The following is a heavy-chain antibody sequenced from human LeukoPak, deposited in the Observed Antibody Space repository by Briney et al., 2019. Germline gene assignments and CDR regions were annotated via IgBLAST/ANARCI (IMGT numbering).Heavy chain of an antibody. CDR3: ASLGWNGDY. CDR2: TYYGGNT. J-gene: IGHJ4*02. CDR1: GGPISSSSYY. V-gene: IGHV4-39*01. D-gene: IGHD1-1*01. Sequence: SETLSLTCTVSGGPISSSSYYWGWIRQPPGKGLECIGTTYYGGNTYYNPSLKSRVTISVDTSKNQFSLKLSSVTAADTAVYYCASLGWNGDYWGQGTLVTVSS.